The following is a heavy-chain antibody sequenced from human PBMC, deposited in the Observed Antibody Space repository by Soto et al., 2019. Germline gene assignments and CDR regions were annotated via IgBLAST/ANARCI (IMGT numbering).Heavy chain of an antibody. V-gene: IGHV3-30*07. Sequence: QPGGSLRLSCAASGFTFSSYAMQWVRQAPGKGLEWVAVISYDGSNKYYADSVKGRFTISRDNSKNTLYLQMNSLRAEDTAVYYCAKDLGGQLWFGELVRYYYYYMDVWGKGTTVTVSS. J-gene: IGHJ6*03. D-gene: IGHD3-10*01. CDR1: GFTFSSYA. CDR3: AKDLGGQLWFGELVRYYYYYMDV. CDR2: ISYDGSNK.